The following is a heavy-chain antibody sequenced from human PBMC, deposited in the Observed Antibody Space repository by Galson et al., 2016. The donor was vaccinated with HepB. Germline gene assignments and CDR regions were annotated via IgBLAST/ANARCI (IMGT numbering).Heavy chain of an antibody. CDR2: ISGSGYTT. J-gene: IGHJ4*02. Sequence: SLRLSCAAAGFTFSTYAMSWVRQAPGLGLEWISGISGSGYTTFADSVKGRFTISRDNSKTTLYLQMNSLRVEDTAVYYCAKISVQYSYHYWGFDYWGQGTLVTVSS. D-gene: IGHD5-18*01. CDR3: AKISVQYSYHYWGFDY. V-gene: IGHV3-23*01. CDR1: GFTFSTYA.